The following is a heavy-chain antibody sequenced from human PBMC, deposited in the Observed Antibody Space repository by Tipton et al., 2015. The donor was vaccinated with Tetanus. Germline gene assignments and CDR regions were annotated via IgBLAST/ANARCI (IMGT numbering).Heavy chain of an antibody. CDR1: GGSISRNNYY. CDR3: ARAHLTASRMSPWGT. CDR2: IEDSGPT. D-gene: IGHD3-16*01. Sequence: TLSLTCSVSGGSISRNNYYWGWVRQTPGKGLEWLGSIEDSGPTHYNPSLKSRVTISQDTSKNPFSLKLNSATAADTALYYCARAHLTASRMSPWGTWGQGTLVTVSS. J-gene: IGHJ5*02. V-gene: IGHV4-39*02.